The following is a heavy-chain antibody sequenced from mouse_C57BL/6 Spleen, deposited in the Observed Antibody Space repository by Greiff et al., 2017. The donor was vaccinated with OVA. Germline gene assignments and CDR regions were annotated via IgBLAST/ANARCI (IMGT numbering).Heavy chain of an antibody. CDR3: ARNQATFYYFDY. CDR2: IDPSDSYT. D-gene: IGHD3-2*02. Sequence: QVQLKESGAELVMPGASVKLSCKASGYTFTSYWMHWVKQRPGQGLEWIGEIDPSDSYTNYNQKFKGKSTLTVDKSSSTAYMQLSSLTSEDSAVYYCARNQATFYYFDYWGQGTTLTVSS. CDR1: GYTFTSYW. V-gene: IGHV1-69*01. J-gene: IGHJ2*01.